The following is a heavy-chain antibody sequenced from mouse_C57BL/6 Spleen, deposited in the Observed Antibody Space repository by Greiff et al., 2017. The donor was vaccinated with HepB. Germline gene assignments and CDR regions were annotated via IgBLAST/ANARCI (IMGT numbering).Heavy chain of an antibody. CDR2: INYDGSST. CDR1: GFTFSDYY. CDR3: ARGGGRRAMDY. Sequence: EVQVVESEGGLVQPGSSMKLSCTASGFTFSDYYMAWVRQVPEKGLEWVANINYDGSSTYYLDSLKSRFIISRDNAKNILYLQMSSLKSEDTATYYCARGGGRRAMDYWGQGTSVTVSS. V-gene: IGHV5-16*01. J-gene: IGHJ4*01. D-gene: IGHD3-3*01.